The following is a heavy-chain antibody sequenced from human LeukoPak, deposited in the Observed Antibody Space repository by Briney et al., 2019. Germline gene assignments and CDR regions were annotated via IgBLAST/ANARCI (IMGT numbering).Heavy chain of an antibody. CDR1: GGSISSYY. J-gene: IGHJ4*02. V-gene: IGHV4-59*01. CDR2: IYYSGST. Sequence: SETLSLTCTVSGGSISSYYWSWIRQPPGKGLEWIGYIYYSGSTNYNPSLKSRVTISVDTSKNQFSLKLSSVTAADTAVYYCASVCGYSYYFDYWGQGTLVTVSS. D-gene: IGHD5-18*01. CDR3: ASVCGYSYYFDY.